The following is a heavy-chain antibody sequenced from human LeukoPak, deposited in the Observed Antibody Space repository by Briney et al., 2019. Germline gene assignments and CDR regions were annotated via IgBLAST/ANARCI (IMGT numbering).Heavy chain of an antibody. CDR3: ARESPIVGATMI. CDR2: ISTSGYT. D-gene: IGHD1-26*01. J-gene: IGHJ4*02. CDR1: GDSINIYY. Sequence: SETLSLTCTVSGDSINIYYWSWIRQPAGKGLEWIGHISTSGYTNYNPSLKSRVTMSVDTSKNQFSLKLNSVTAADTAVYYCARESPIVGATMIWGQGTLVTVSS. V-gene: IGHV4-4*07.